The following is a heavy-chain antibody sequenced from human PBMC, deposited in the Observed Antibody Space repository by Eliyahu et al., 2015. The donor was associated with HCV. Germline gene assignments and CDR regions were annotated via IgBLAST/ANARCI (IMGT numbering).Heavy chain of an antibody. V-gene: IGHV1-2*02. CDR2: INPNRGVT. J-gene: IGHJ5*02. Sequence: QVQVVQSGAEVKKPGXSVXLPXRPSGXPFNDDYIHXVRXAPGQGXEWMGWINPNRGVTRYADHFQDRVSMTRDTSISTVYMELRSLRSDDTALYYCARDLRHNWFDLWGQGTLVTVSS. CDR1: GXPFNDDY. CDR3: ARDLRHNWFDL.